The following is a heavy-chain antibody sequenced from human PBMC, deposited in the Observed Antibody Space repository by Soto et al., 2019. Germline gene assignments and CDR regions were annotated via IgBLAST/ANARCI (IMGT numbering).Heavy chain of an antibody. CDR1: GFTFSSYA. V-gene: IGHV3-30-3*01. D-gene: IGHD6-19*01. CDR3: ARVVEAVAADQWEVLDY. J-gene: IGHJ4*02. Sequence: GGSLRLSCAASGFTFSSYAMHWVRQAPGKGLEWVAVISYDGSNKYYADSVKGRFTISRDNSKNTLYLQMNSLRAEDTAVYYCARVVEAVAADQWEVLDYWGQGTLVTVSS. CDR2: ISYDGSNK.